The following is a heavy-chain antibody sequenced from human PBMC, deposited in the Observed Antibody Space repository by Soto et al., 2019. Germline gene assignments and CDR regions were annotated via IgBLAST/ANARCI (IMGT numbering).Heavy chain of an antibody. J-gene: IGHJ4*02. Sequence: ESGGGVVQPGRSLRLSCAVSGFTFSDYGMHWVRQAPGKGLEWVAVMSYAGTYKYYADSVKGRFTISRDLSGNTLFLQMNSLRLEDTAVYFCAKEMYPRTVLDSSSPWGDYWGQGTLVTVSS. CDR2: MSYAGTYK. V-gene: IGHV3-30*18. CDR1: GFTFSDYG. D-gene: IGHD6-6*01. CDR3: AKEMYPRTVLDSSSPWGDY.